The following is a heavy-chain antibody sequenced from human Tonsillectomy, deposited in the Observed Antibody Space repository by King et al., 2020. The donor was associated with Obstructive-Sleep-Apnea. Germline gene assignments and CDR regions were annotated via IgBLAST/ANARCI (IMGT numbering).Heavy chain of an antibody. V-gene: IGHV4-39*01. D-gene: IGHD3-22*01. J-gene: IGHJ3*02. CDR3: ARHIGGRITVIVVATDAFDI. Sequence: LQLQESGPGLVKPSETLSLTCAVSGGSISSRNYYWGWIRQPPGKGLEWIGSIFYTGSPYYNPSLKSRVTISVDTSKNQFSLRLTSVTAADTAVYYCARHIGGRITVIVVATDAFDIWGQGTMVTVSS. CDR2: IFYTGSP. CDR1: GGSISSRNYY.